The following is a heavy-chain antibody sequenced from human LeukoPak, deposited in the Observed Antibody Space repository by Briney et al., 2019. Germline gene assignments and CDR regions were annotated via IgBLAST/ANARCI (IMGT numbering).Heavy chain of an antibody. V-gene: IGHV4-59*01. J-gene: IGHJ6*02. Sequence: PSETLSLTCTVSGGSISSYYWSWIRQPPGKGLEWIGYIYYSGSTNYNPSLKSRVTISVDTSRNQFSLKLSSVTAADTAVYYCARDNWNYGSSMDVWGQGTTVTVSS. CDR3: ARDNWNYGSSMDV. CDR2: IYYSGST. D-gene: IGHD1-7*01. CDR1: GGSISSYY.